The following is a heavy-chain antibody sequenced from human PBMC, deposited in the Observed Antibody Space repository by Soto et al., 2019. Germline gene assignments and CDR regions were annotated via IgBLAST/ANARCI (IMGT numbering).Heavy chain of an antibody. CDR2: VVPMYDSV. Sequence: SVKVSCKASGGTFNSYTINWVRQAPGRGLEWVGQVVPMYDSVNYAENFQGRVTITADKSTKTAYMELTSLRSEDTALYFCARWRSYSASYCFDYWGQGTLVTVSS. CDR1: GGTFNSYT. V-gene: IGHV1-69*06. CDR3: ARWRSYSASYCFDY. D-gene: IGHD3-16*01. J-gene: IGHJ4*02.